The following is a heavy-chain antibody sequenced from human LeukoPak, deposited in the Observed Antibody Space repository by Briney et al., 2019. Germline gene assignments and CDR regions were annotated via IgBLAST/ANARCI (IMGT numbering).Heavy chain of an antibody. CDR1: GGSISSGSYY. Sequence: SETLSLTCTVSGGSISSGSYYWSWIRQPAGKGLEWIGRIYTSGSTNYNPSLKSRVTISVDTSKNQFSLKLSSVTAADTAVYYCAREGTGVTAIHYYYYYMDVWGKGTTVTIFS. J-gene: IGHJ6*03. V-gene: IGHV4-61*02. D-gene: IGHD2-21*02. CDR3: AREGTGVTAIHYYYYYMDV. CDR2: IYTSGST.